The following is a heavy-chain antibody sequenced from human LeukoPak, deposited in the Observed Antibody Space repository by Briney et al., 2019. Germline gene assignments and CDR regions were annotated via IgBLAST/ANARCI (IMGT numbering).Heavy chain of an antibody. CDR3: ARYGYSYAITGDAFDI. Sequence: GGSLRLSCAASGFTFSDYYMSWIRQAPGKGLEWVSYISSSGSTIYYADSVKGRFTISRDNAKNSLYLQMNSLRAEDTVVYYCARYGYSYAITGDAFDIWGQGTMVTVSS. V-gene: IGHV3-11*01. CDR2: ISSSGSTI. J-gene: IGHJ3*02. D-gene: IGHD5-18*01. CDR1: GFTFSDYY.